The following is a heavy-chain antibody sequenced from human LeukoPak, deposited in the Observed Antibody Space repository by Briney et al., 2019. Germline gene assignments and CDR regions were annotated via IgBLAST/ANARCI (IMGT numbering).Heavy chain of an antibody. V-gene: IGHV1-69*04. CDR1: GGTFSSYA. CDR2: IIPILGIA. CDR3: ARGLRASTNYYGSGMSRVWGY. D-gene: IGHD3-10*01. Sequence: SVKVSCKASGGTFSSYAISWVRQAPGQGLEWMGRIIPILGIANYAQKFQGRVTITADKSTSTAYMELSSLRSEDAAVYYCARGLRASTNYYGSGMSRVWGYWGQGTLVTVSS. J-gene: IGHJ4*02.